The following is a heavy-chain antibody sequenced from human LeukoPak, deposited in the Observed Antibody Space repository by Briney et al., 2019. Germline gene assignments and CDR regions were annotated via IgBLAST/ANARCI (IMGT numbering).Heavy chain of an antibody. Sequence: GGSLRLSCAASGFSFANYAMSWVRQAPGKGLEWVSATVGGGSPNTYHADSVKGRFTISRDNSKNTLFLQMNSLRAEDTAVYYCAGPMGPAAIFGFDYWGQGTLVTVSS. CDR3: AGPMGPAAIFGFDY. V-gene: IGHV3-23*01. CDR2: TVGGGSPNT. D-gene: IGHD2-2*01. CDR1: GFSFANYA. J-gene: IGHJ4*02.